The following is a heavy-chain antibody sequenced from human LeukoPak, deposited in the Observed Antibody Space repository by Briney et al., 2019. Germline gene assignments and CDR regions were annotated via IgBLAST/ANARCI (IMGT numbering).Heavy chain of an antibody. J-gene: IGHJ4*02. CDR3: AKDQAGYSSGRYYFDY. V-gene: IGHV3-23*01. Sequence: GGSLRLSCAASGFTFSSYAMSWVRQAPGKGLEWVSAISGSGGSTYYADSVKGRFTISRDNSKNTLYLQMNSLRAEDTAVYYCAKDQAGYSSGRYYFDYWGQGTLVTVSS. D-gene: IGHD6-19*01. CDR2: ISGSGGST. CDR1: GFTFSSYA.